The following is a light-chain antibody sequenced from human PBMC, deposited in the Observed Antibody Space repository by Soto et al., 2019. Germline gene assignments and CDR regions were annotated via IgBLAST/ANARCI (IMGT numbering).Light chain of an antibody. CDR2: GAS. V-gene: IGKV3-20*01. J-gene: IGKJ2*01. CDR3: QQYGSSHMYT. Sequence: EFVLTQSPGTLSLSPGEGATLSCRASQSVSNTYLAWYQQKPGQAPRLLIYGASSRATGIPDRFSGSGSGTDFTLTISRLEPEDFAVYYCQQYGSSHMYTFGQGTKLEIK. CDR1: QSVSNTY.